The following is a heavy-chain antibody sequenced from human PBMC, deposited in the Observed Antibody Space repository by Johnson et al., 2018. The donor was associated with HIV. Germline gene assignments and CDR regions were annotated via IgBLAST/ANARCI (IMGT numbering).Heavy chain of an antibody. CDR1: GFIFFDYA. V-gene: IGHV3-30*02. D-gene: IGHD3-10*01. CDR3: AKDRGLWFGDDAFDI. Sequence: QVQLVESGGGLVQPGRSLRLSCNTSGFIFFDYAMSWFRQAPGKGLEWVSFIRYDGSDKHYADSVKGRFTISRDNSKNTLYLQMDSLRAEDTAVYYCAKDRGLWFGDDAFDIWGQGTMVTVSS. J-gene: IGHJ3*02. CDR2: IRYDGSDK.